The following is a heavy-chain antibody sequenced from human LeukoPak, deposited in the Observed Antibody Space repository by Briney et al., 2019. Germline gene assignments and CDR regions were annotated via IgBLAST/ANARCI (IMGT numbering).Heavy chain of an antibody. D-gene: IGHD6-13*01. J-gene: IGHJ4*02. CDR3: ARDIAAAGISQDY. Sequence: AGGSLRLSCAASGFTFGTYWMHWVRQTPGKGLVWVSRIDPDGSSTTYADSVKGRFTISRDNAKNSLYLQMNSLRAEDTAVYYCARDIAAAGISQDYWGQGTLVTVSS. CDR2: IDPDGSST. CDR1: GFTFGTYW. V-gene: IGHV3-74*01.